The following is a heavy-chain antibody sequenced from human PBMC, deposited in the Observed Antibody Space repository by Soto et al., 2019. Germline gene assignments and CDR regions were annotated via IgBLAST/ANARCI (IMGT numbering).Heavy chain of an antibody. CDR3: ARDWGTGRMDV. D-gene: IGHD3-16*01. J-gene: IGHJ6*02. V-gene: IGHV3-30-3*01. Sequence: QVQLVESGGGVVQPGRSLRLSCAASGFTFSSYAMHWVRQAPGKGLEWVAVISYDGSNKYYADSVKGRFTISRDNSKNTLYLQMNSLRAEDTAGYYCARDWGTGRMDVWGQGTTVTVSS. CDR1: GFTFSSYA. CDR2: ISYDGSNK.